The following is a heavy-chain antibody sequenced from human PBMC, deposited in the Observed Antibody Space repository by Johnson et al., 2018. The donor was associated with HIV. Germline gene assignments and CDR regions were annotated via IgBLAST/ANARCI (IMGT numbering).Heavy chain of an antibody. Sequence: QLAESGGGVVRPGGSLRLYCAASGSTFDDYGMSWVRQAPGKGLEWVSGINWNGGSTGYADSVKGRFTISRDNAKNSLYLQMNSLRAEDTALYYCARASAATKGNAFDIWGQGTMVTVSS. CDR2: INWNGGST. CDR3: ARASAATKGNAFDI. V-gene: IGHV3-20*04. D-gene: IGHD1-26*01. J-gene: IGHJ3*02. CDR1: GSTFDDYG.